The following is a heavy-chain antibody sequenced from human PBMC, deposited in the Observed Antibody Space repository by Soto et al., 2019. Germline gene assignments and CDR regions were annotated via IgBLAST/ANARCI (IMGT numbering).Heavy chain of an antibody. J-gene: IGHJ4*02. CDR2: IIPVLGPA. Sequence: QVQLVQSGAEVKKPGSPVKVSCKTSGVTFNTFAISWVRQAPGQGLEYMGGIIPVLGPANYAQRFQGRVTITADKSTSTAYLELTNLTSEDTAVYYCARAAKRYFDYWGQGTLVTVSS. CDR3: ARAAKRYFDY. V-gene: IGHV1-69*06. CDR1: GVTFNTFA.